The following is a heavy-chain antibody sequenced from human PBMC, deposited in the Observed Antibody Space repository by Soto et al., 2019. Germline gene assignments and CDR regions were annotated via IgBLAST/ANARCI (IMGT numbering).Heavy chain of an antibody. V-gene: IGHV3-30*03. CDR1: GLTCSSYG. D-gene: IGHD4-17*01. CDR3: VTEYFQH. J-gene: IGHJ1*01. CDR2: ISYDGSNK. Sequence: PGRSRRVSCGAAGLTCSSYGMHWVRQAPGKGLEWVAVISYDGSNKYYADSVKGRFAISRDNSKNTLYLQMNSLRAEDTAVYWSVTEYFQHWGQGTLVPVSS.